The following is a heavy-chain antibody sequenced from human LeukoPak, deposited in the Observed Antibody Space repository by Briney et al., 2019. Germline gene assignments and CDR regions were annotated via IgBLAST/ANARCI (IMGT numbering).Heavy chain of an antibody. D-gene: IGHD3-9*01. CDR1: GGSISSYY. J-gene: IGHJ6*03. CDR2: IYTSGST. V-gene: IGHV4-4*09. Sequence: NPSETLSLTCTVSGGSISSYYWSWIRQPPGKGLEWIGYIYTSGSTYYNPSLKSRVTISVDTSKNQFSLKLSSVTAADTAVYYCARGGLTSHYMDVWGKGTTVTVSS. CDR3: ARGGLTSHYMDV.